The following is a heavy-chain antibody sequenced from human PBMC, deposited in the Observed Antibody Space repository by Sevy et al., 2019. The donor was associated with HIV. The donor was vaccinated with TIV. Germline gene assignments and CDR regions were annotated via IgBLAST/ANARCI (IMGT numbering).Heavy chain of an antibody. Sequence: GGSLRLSCAASGFTFSSYWMSWVRQAPGKGLEWVANIKQDGSEKYYVDSVKGRFTISRDNAKSSLYLQWNSLIAEDTAIYYCARSYFGSGTSYGMDVWGQGTTVTVSS. D-gene: IGHD3-10*01. CDR3: ARSYFGSGTSYGMDV. CDR2: IKQDGSEK. J-gene: IGHJ6*02. V-gene: IGHV3-7*01. CDR1: GFTFSSYW.